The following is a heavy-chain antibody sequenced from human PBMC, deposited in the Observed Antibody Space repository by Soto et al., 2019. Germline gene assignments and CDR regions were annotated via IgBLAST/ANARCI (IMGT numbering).Heavy chain of an antibody. CDR3: ARYRSGIPPHVYSGMDV. V-gene: IGHV5-51*01. CDR2: IYPGDSDT. CDR1: GYSFTSYW. J-gene: IGHJ6*02. D-gene: IGHD2-15*01. Sequence: GESLKISCKGSGYSFTSYWIGWVRQMPGKGLEWMGIIYPGDSDTRYSPSFQGQVTISADKSISTAYLQWSSLKASDTAMYYCARYRSGIPPHVYSGMDVWGQGTTVTVYS.